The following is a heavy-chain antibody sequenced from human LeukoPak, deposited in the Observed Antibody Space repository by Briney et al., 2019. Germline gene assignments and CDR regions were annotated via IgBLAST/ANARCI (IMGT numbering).Heavy chain of an antibody. Sequence: ASVKVSCTASGYTFTIYGISWVRQAPGQGRGWMGWISAYNGNTTHAQKLQGRVTITTDTSTSTAYMELRSLRSDDPAVYYCARDRILHYYGSRTLGYWGQGTLLTVSS. CDR2: ISAYNGNT. J-gene: IGHJ4*02. D-gene: IGHD3-10*01. CDR1: GYTFTIYG. V-gene: IGHV1-18*01. CDR3: ARDRILHYYGSRTLGY.